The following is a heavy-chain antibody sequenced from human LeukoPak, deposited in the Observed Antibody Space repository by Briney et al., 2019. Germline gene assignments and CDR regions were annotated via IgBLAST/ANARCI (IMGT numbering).Heavy chain of an antibody. CDR2: INHSGST. J-gene: IGHJ6*02. CDR3: ARGRLNIVGATKVANYYYYGMDV. CDR1: GGSFSGYY. D-gene: IGHD1-26*01. V-gene: IGHV4-34*01. Sequence: PSETLSLTCAVYGGSFSGYYWSWIRQPPGKGLEWIGEINHSGSTNYNPSLKSRVTISVDTSKNQFSLKLSSVTAADTAVYYCARGRLNIVGATKVANYYYYGMDVWGQGTTVTVSS.